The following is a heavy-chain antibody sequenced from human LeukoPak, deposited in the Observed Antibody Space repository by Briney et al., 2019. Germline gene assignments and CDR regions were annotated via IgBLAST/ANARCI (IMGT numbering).Heavy chain of an antibody. CDR3: ARGGYVDIVATVPFRFDP. J-gene: IGHJ5*02. D-gene: IGHD5-12*01. V-gene: IGHV1-8*03. CDR1: GYTFTSYD. Sequence: ASVKVSCKASGYTFTSYDINWVRQATGQGLEWMGWMNPNSGNTGYAQKFQGRVTITRNTSISTAYMELSSLRSEDTAVYYCARGGYVDIVATVPFRFDPWGQGTLVTVSS. CDR2: MNPNSGNT.